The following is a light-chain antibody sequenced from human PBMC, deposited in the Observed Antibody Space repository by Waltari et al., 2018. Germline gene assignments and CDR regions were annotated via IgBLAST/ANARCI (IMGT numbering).Light chain of an antibody. CDR2: DVT. CDR1: TSYLGGFCY. J-gene: IGLJ1*01. Sequence: QSALTQPASVSGSPGQSITISCIGTTSYLGGFCYVSWFQQFPGKAPKLIIYDVTKRPSGISGRFSGSKSGNTASLTISGLQAEDEGDYYCCSFRGGDSFVFGTGTRVTVV. CDR3: CSFRGGDSFV. V-gene: IGLV2-14*03.